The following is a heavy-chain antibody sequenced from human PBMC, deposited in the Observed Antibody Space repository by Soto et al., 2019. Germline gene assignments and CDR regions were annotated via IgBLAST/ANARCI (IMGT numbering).Heavy chain of an antibody. V-gene: IGHV1-8*01. CDR2: MNPNGGNT. CDR3: ARDEGYCSSTSCYLDP. Sequence: ASVKVSCKASGYTFTSYDINWVRQATGQGLEWMGWMNPNGGNTGYAQKFQGRVTLTRNTSISTAYMELSSLRSEDTAVYYCARDEGYCSSTSCYLDPWGQGTLVTVSS. J-gene: IGHJ5*02. CDR1: GYTFTSYD. D-gene: IGHD2-2*01.